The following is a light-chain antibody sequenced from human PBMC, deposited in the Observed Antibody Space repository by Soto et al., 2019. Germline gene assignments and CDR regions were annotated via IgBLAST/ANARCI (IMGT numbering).Light chain of an antibody. J-gene: IGKJ3*01. Sequence: EIVLTQSPATLSLSPGERATLSCRASQSVSNSLVWYQQKPGQAPRLLIYGASNMATGIPARFSGSGSETDFTLTISSLEPEDFAVYYCQQRSNWQFTFGPGTKVDIE. V-gene: IGKV3-11*01. CDR3: QQRSNWQFT. CDR1: QSVSNS. CDR2: GAS.